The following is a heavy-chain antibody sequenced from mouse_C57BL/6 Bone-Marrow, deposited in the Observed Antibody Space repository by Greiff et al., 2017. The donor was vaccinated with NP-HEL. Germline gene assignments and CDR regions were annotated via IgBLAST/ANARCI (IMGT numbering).Heavy chain of an antibody. J-gene: IGHJ1*03. CDR3: ARDEFITTVVGYFDV. Sequence: DVKLQESGPGLVKPSQSLSLTCSVTGYSITSGYYWNWIRQFPGNKLEWMGYISYDGSNNYNPSLKNRISITRDTSKNQFFLKLNSVTTEDTATYYCARDEFITTVVGYFDVWGTGTTVTVSS. V-gene: IGHV3-6*01. CDR1: GYSITSGYY. CDR2: ISYDGSN. D-gene: IGHD1-1*01.